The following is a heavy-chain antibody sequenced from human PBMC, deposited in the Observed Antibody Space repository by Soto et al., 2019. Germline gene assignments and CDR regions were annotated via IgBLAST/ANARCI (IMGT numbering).Heavy chain of an antibody. CDR3: ARGQCSSGSCYSHYYYYYGMDV. Sequence: SETLSLTCTVSGGSISSGDYYWSWIRQPPGKGLEWIGYIYYSGSTYYNPSLKSRVTISVDTSKNQFSLKLSSVTAADTAVYYCARGQCSSGSCYSHYYYYYGMDVWGQGTTVTVSS. D-gene: IGHD2-15*01. J-gene: IGHJ6*02. CDR2: IYYSGST. CDR1: GGSISSGDYY. V-gene: IGHV4-30-4*01.